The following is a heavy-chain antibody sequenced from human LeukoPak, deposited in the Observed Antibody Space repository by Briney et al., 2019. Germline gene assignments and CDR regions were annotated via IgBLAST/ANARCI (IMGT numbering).Heavy chain of an antibody. V-gene: IGHV4-30-4*08. CDR3: ARTYSSSWYRHYYMDV. D-gene: IGHD6-13*01. CDR1: GGSISSGDYY. Sequence: SETLSLTCTVSGGSISSGDYYWSWIRQPPGRGLGWIGYIYYSGSPYYHPSLKSRVTISVDTSKNQFSLKLSSVTAADTGVYYCARTYSSSWYRHYYMDVWGKGTTVTVSS. J-gene: IGHJ6*03. CDR2: IYYSGSP.